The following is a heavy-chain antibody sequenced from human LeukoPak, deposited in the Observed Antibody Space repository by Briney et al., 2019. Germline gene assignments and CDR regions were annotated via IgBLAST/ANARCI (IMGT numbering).Heavy chain of an antibody. D-gene: IGHD3-22*01. CDR1: GFTFSSYG. Sequence: GGSLRLSCAASGFTFSSYGMYWVRQAPGKGLEWVAVISYDGSNKYYADSVKGRFTISRDNSKNTLYLQMNSLRAEDTAVYYCARVLRGGDYYDSSGSLSDYWGQGTLVTVSS. CDR3: ARVLRGGDYYDSSGSLSDY. V-gene: IGHV3-30*19. J-gene: IGHJ4*02. CDR2: ISYDGSNK.